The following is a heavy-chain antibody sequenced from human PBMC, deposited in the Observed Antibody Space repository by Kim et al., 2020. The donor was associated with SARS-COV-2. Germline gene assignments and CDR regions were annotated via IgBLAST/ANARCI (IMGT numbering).Heavy chain of an antibody. CDR3: EASDY. CDR2: ICDRGVRT. J-gene: IGHJ4*02. V-gene: IGHV3-23*01. Sequence: ICDRGVRTHYADSVKGRFTISRDNSKSTLFLQMNSLRAEDTAVYYCEASDYWGQGSLVTVSS.